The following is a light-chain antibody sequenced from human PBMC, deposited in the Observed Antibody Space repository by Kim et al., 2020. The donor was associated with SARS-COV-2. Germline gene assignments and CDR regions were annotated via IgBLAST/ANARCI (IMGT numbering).Light chain of an antibody. J-gene: IGKJ2*01. Sequence: IQMTQSPSTLSASVGDRVTITCRASQSVDTWLAWYQQKPGKAPNLLIYQASSLQIGVPSRFSGSGSGAEFTLTISSLQPEDFATYYCQHYIRFPYTFGQGTKLEI. CDR2: QAS. CDR3: QHYIRFPYT. V-gene: IGKV1-5*03. CDR1: QSVDTW.